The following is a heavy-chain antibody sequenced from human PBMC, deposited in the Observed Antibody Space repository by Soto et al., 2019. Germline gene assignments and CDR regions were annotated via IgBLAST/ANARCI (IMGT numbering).Heavy chain of an antibody. CDR3: ARGRRWELLYFYYFAY. Sequence: ASVKVSCKASGYTFTSYAMHCVRQAPGQRLEWMGWINAGNGNTKYSQKFQGRVTITRDTSASTAYMELSSLRSEDTAVYYCARGRRWELLYFYYFAYWGQGTLVTVSS. CDR1: GYTFTSYA. CDR2: INAGNGNT. D-gene: IGHD1-26*01. V-gene: IGHV1-3*01. J-gene: IGHJ4*02.